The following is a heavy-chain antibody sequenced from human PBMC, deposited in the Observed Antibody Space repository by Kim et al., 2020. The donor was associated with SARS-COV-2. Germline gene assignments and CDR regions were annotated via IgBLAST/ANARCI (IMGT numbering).Heavy chain of an antibody. D-gene: IGHD2-21*01. CDR1: GFTFSNYD. J-gene: IGHJ6*02. CDR3: AKNKGDTKNYFYYGVDV. Sequence: ASVKVSCKASGFTFSNYDINWVRQATGQGLEWMGWMNPKSGDTGFAQKFHGRLTMTRDTSISTAYMELSSLRSEDTASYYCAKNKGDTKNYFYYGVDVWGQSTTVIVS. CDR2: MNPKSGDT. V-gene: IGHV1-8*01.